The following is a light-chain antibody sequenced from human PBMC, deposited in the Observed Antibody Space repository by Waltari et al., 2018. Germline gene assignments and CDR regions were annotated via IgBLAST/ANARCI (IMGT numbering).Light chain of an antibody. J-gene: IGKJ2*01. CDR1: QRVSSN. Sequence: EIVMTQSPATLSVSPGERAALSCRASQRVSSNLAWYQQKPGQAPRLLIYDASTRATGIPARFSGSGSGTEFTLTISSLQSEDFAVYHCQQYNNWPTYTFGQGTRLEIK. CDR2: DAS. V-gene: IGKV3-15*01. CDR3: QQYNNWPTYT.